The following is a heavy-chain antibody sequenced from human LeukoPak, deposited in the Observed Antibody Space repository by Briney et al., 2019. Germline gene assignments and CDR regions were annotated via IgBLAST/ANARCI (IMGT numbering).Heavy chain of an antibody. J-gene: IGHJ5*02. CDR1: GFTFNTYA. Sequence: PGGSLRLSCATSGFTFNTYAMGWVRQAPGKGLQWVSSISGSGDTTYYADSVKGRFTISRDNSKNTLYLQMNSLGADDAAIYYCAKERLGDTKWFDPWGQGTLVTVSS. CDR2: ISGSGDTT. CDR3: AKERLGDTKWFDP. D-gene: IGHD3-16*01. V-gene: IGHV3-23*01.